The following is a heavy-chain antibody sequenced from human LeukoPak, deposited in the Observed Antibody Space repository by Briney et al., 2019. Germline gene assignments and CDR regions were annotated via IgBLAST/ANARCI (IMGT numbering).Heavy chain of an antibody. D-gene: IGHD1-26*01. CDR1: GFTLTTYP. CDR2: ISSSSSTI. CDR3: ARDRGGSYSAIDY. J-gene: IGHJ4*02. V-gene: IGHV3-48*04. Sequence: GGSLRLSCEASGFTLTTYPMSWVRQAPGKGLEWVSFISSSSSTIYYADSVKGRFTISRDNAKNSLYLQMNSLRAEDTAVYYCARDRGGSYSAIDYWGQGTLVTVSS.